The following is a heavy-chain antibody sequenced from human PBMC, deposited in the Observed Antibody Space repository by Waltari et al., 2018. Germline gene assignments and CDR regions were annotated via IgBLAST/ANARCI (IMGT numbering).Heavy chain of an antibody. D-gene: IGHD6-19*01. Sequence: QVQLQESGPGLVKPSETLSLTCTASGGSISSYYWSWIRQPPGKGLEWIGYIYYSGSTNYNPSLKSRVTISVDTSKNQFSLKLSSVTAADTAVYYCASLYSSGWYDAFDIWGQGTMVTVSS. CDR1: GGSISSYY. CDR2: IYYSGST. V-gene: IGHV4-59*08. J-gene: IGHJ3*02. CDR3: ASLYSSGWYDAFDI.